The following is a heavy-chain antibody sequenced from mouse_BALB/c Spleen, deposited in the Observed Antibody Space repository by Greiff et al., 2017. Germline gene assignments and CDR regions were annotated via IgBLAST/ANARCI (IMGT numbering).Heavy chain of an antibody. Sequence: EVQLVESGGDLVKPGGSLKLSCAASGFTFSSYGMSWVRQTPDKRLEWVATISSGGSYTYYPDSVKGRFTISRDNAKNTLYLQMSSLKSEDTAMYYCARPTDYGTWFAYWGQGTLVTVSA. CDR1: GFTFSSYG. V-gene: IGHV5-6*01. D-gene: IGHD1-1*01. CDR2: ISSGGSYT. CDR3: ARPTDYGTWFAY. J-gene: IGHJ3*01.